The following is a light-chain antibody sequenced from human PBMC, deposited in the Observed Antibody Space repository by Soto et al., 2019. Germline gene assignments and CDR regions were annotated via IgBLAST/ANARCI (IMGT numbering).Light chain of an antibody. CDR1: QSVSSN. Sequence: EIVLTQSPATLSVSPGERATLSCRASQSVSSNLAWYQQKPGQAPRLLIYGASTRATGIPARFSGSASGTEFTLTISSLQSEDFAVYSCQQYDNWPPWTFGQGTNVEIK. J-gene: IGKJ1*01. CDR3: QQYDNWPPWT. CDR2: GAS. V-gene: IGKV3D-15*01.